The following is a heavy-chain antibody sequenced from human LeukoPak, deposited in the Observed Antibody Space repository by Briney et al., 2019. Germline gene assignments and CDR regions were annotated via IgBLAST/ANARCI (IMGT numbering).Heavy chain of an antibody. J-gene: IGHJ4*02. CDR2: ISSSSSYI. D-gene: IGHD2-15*01. CDR1: GFTFSSYA. V-gene: IGHV3-21*01. Sequence: GGSLRLSCAASGFTFSSYAIHWVRQAPGKGLEWVSSISSSSSYIYYADSVKGRFTISRDNAKNSLYLQMNSLRAEDTAVYYCAKDRLYCSGGSCYYLDYWGQGTLVTVSS. CDR3: AKDRLYCSGGSCYYLDY.